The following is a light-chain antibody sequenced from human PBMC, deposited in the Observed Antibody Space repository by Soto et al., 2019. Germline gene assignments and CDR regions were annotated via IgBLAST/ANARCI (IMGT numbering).Light chain of an antibody. Sequence: QSALTQPASVSGSPGQSITISCTGTSSDVGGYDYVSWYQHHPGKAPKLMIYEVSNRPSGVSNRFSGSRSGNAASLSISGLQAEDEDDYYCFSYRSSSTLGVFGGGTKLTV. J-gene: IGLJ3*02. CDR3: FSYRSSSTLGV. CDR2: EVS. V-gene: IGLV2-14*01. CDR1: SSDVGGYDY.